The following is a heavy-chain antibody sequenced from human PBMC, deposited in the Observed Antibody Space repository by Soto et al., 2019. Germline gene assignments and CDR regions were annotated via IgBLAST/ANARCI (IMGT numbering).Heavy chain of an antibody. J-gene: IGHJ4*02. Sequence: PGGSLRLSCPTSGFPFSDYYMSWIRQAPGKGLEWVSSISSTTNYIYYADSMKGRFTVSRDNAKNSVYLEMNSLSAEDTAVYYCARESEDLTSNFDYWGQGTLVTVSS. CDR1: GFPFSDYY. CDR2: ISSTTNYI. CDR3: ARESEDLTSNFDY. V-gene: IGHV3-11*06.